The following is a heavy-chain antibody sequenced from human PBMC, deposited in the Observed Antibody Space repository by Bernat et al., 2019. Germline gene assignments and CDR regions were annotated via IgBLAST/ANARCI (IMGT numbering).Heavy chain of an antibody. CDR1: GGTFSSYT. CDR2: IIPILGIA. J-gene: IGHJ6*02. CDR3: ARVGCGGDCYYYYGMDV. D-gene: IGHD2-21*02. V-gene: IGHV1-69*02. Sequence: QVQLVQSGAEVKKPGSSVMVSCKASGGTFSSYTISWVRQAPGQGLEWMGRIIPILGIANYAQKFQGRVTITADKSTSTAYMELSSLRSEDTAVYYCARVGCGGDCYYYYGMDVWGQGTTVTVSS.